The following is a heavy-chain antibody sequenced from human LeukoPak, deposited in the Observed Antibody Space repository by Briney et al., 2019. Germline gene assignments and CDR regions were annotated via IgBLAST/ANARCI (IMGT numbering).Heavy chain of an antibody. CDR1: GFTVSSND. D-gene: IGHD1-1*01. V-gene: IGHV3-53*04. J-gene: IGHJ4*02. CDR2: IYSGGST. Sequence: GGSLRLSCAASGFTVSSNDVSWVRQAPGKGLVGVSDIYSGGSTYYADSGKGRLTIPSHNTKNTKHLQINNVKPEDTAVNYCARVIGAWNDLSYFDYWGQGTLVTASS. CDR3: ARVIGAWNDLSYFDY.